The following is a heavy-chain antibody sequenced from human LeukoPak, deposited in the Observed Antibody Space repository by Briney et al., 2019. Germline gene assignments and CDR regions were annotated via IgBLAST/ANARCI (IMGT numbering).Heavy chain of an antibody. V-gene: IGHV4-61*02. Sequence: PSQTLSLTCTVSGGSISSGSYYWRWIRQPAGKGLEWIGRIYTSGSTNYNPSLKSRVTISVDTSKNQFSLKLSSVTAADTAVYYCARSSPDCSGARCRDDAFDIWGQGTMVTVSS. J-gene: IGHJ3*02. CDR1: GGSISSGSYY. D-gene: IGHD6-25*01. CDR2: IYTSGST. CDR3: ARSSPDCSGARCRDDAFDI.